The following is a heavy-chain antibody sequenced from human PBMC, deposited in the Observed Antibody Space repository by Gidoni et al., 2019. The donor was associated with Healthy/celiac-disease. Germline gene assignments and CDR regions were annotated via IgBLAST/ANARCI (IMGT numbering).Heavy chain of an antibody. D-gene: IGHD1-26*01. CDR2: IRSKAHGGTT. J-gene: IGHJ4*02. Sequence: EVQLVESGGGLVKPGRSLRLSCTASGFTFGDYAMSWFRQAPGKGLEWVGFIRSKAHGGTTEYAASVKGRFTISRDDSKSIAYLQMNSLKTEDTAVYYCTRDRERWPQPPFDYWGQGTLVTVSS. CDR1: GFTFGDYA. CDR3: TRDRERWPQPPFDY. V-gene: IGHV3-49*05.